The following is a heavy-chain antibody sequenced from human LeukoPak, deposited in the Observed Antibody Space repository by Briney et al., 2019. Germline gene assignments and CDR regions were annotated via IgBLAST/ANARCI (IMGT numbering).Heavy chain of an antibody. Sequence: SVKVSCKASGGSFDNYAFSWVRQAPGQGLEWMGAIIPMFATRHYAEKFQGRATITADESTSTAYMELSSLRSEDTAVYYCANKRSEETKQHHHGSGSYFNPWYYGMDVWGQGTKVSVSS. CDR3: ANKRSEETKQHHHGSGSYFNPWYYGMDV. CDR2: IIPMFATR. V-gene: IGHV1-69*01. J-gene: IGHJ6*02. CDR1: GGSFDNYA. D-gene: IGHD3-10*01.